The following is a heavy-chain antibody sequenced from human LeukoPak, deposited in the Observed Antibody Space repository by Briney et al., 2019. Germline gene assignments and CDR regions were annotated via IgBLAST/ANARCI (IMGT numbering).Heavy chain of an antibody. CDR2: IYYSGST. CDR3: ARNGGSYSFDY. V-gene: IGHV4-31*03. D-gene: IGHD1-26*01. J-gene: IGHJ4*02. CDR1: GGSISSGDYY. Sequence: SETLSLTCTVSGGSISSGDYYWSWIRRHPGKGLEWIGYIYYSGSTFYNPSLKSRVTISVDTSKNQFSLKLSSVTAADTAVYYCARNGGSYSFDYWGQGTLVTVSS.